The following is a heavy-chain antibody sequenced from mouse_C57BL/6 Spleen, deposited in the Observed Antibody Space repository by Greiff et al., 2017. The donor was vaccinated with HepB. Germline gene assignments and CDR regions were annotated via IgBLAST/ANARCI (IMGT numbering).Heavy chain of an antibody. Sequence: QVQLKQSGAELVRPGASVTLSCKASGYTFTDYEMHWVKQTPVHGLEWIGAIDPETGGTAYNQKFKGKAILTADKSSSTAYMELRSLTSEDSAVYYCTRERDYGYDGKPFDYWGQGTTLTVSS. CDR1: GYTFTDYE. CDR2: IDPETGGT. CDR3: TRERDYGYDGKPFDY. V-gene: IGHV1-15*01. J-gene: IGHJ2*01. D-gene: IGHD2-2*01.